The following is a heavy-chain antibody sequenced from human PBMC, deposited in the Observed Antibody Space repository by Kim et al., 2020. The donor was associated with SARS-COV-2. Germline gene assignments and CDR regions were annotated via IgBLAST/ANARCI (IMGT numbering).Heavy chain of an antibody. D-gene: IGHD5-18*01. CDR3: AREDVGYSYYYYGMDV. Sequence: ASVKVSCKASGYTFTSYAMHWVRQAPGQRLEWMGWINAGNGNTKYSQKFQGRVTITRDTSASTAYMELSSLRSEDTAVYYCAREDVGYSYYYYGMDVWGQGTTVTVSS. V-gene: IGHV1-3*01. J-gene: IGHJ6*02. CDR1: GYTFTSYA. CDR2: INAGNGNT.